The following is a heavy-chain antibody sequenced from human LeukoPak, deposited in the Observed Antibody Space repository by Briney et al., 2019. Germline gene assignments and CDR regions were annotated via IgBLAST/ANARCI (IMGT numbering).Heavy chain of an antibody. J-gene: IGHJ4*02. Sequence: PGGSLRLSCAASGFTFSSYAMHWVRQAPGKGLDWVASTSYDGSNKYYADSVKGRFTISRDNSKNTLYLQMNSLRAEDTDVYYCARDEALRIVVPAAFDYWGQGTLVTVSS. D-gene: IGHD2-2*01. CDR2: TSYDGSNK. V-gene: IGHV3-30-3*01. CDR1: GFTFSSYA. CDR3: ARDEALRIVVPAAFDY.